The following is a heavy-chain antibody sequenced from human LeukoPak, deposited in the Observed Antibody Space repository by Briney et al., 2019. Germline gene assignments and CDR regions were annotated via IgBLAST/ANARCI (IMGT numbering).Heavy chain of an antibody. CDR3: ARAPDSSGYYYYFDY. CDR1: GFTFSCYA. J-gene: IGHJ4*02. V-gene: IGHV3-30-3*01. Sequence: PGGSLRLSCGASGFTFSCYAMNWVRQAPGQGREWVAIISYGGNNQYYAESVKGRFTISRDNTKNTVYLQMNSLRPEDTAVYYCARAPDSSGYYYYFDYWGQGALVTVSS. D-gene: IGHD3-22*01. CDR2: ISYGGNNQ.